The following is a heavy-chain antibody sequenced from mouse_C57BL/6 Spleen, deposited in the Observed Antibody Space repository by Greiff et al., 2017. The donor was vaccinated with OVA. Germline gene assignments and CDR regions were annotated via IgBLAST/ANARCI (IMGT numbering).Heavy chain of an antibody. J-gene: IGHJ4*01. Sequence: VQLQQSGAELVRPGASVKLSCKASGYTFTDYYINWVKQRPGQGLEWIARIYPGSGNTYYNEKFKGKATLTAEKSSSTAHMQLSSLTSEDSAVYFCATNLFYYAMDYWGQGTSVTVSS. CDR3: ATNLFYYAMDY. CDR1: GYTFTDYY. CDR2: IYPGSGNT. D-gene: IGHD6-1*01. V-gene: IGHV1-76*01.